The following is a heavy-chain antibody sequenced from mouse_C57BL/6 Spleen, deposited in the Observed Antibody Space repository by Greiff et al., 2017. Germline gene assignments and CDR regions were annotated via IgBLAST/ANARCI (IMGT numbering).Heavy chain of an antibody. CDR2: IYPSDSET. V-gene: IGHV1-61*01. D-gene: IGHD4-1*01. J-gene: IGHJ1*03. CDR1: GYTFTSYW. Sequence: VQLQQPGAELVRPGSSVKLSCKASGYTFTSYWMDWVKQRPGQGLEWIGNIYPSDSETHYNQKFKDKATLTVDKSSSPAYMQLSSLTSEDSAVYYCARTVTGNWDWYFDVWGTGTTVTVSS. CDR3: ARTVTGNWDWYFDV.